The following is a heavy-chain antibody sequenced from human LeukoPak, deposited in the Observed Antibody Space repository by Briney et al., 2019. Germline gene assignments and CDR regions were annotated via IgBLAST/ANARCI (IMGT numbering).Heavy chain of an antibody. CDR2: INHSGST. V-gene: IGHV4-34*01. Sequence: PSETLSLTCAVYGGSFSGYYWSWIRQPPGKGLEWIGEINHSGSTNYNPSLKSRVTISVDTSKNQFSLKLSSVTAADTAVYYCARGRRTAAAAYYYYYGMDVWGKGTTVTVSS. CDR1: GGSFSGYY. J-gene: IGHJ6*04. D-gene: IGHD6-25*01. CDR3: ARGRRTAAAAYYYYYGMDV.